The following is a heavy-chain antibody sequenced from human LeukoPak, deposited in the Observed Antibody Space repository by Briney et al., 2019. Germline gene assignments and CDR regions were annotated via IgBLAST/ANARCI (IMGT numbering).Heavy chain of an antibody. CDR3: ARGIPYDYVWGSYRSSFDI. J-gene: IGHJ3*02. CDR1: GGSISSSSYY. D-gene: IGHD3-16*02. CDR2: IYYSGST. Sequence: PSETLSLTCTVSGGSISSSSYYWGWIRQPPGKGLEWIGSIYYSGSTYYNPSLKSRVTISVDTSKNQFSLKLSSVTAADTAVYYCARGIPYDYVWGSYRSSFDIWSQGTMVTVSS. V-gene: IGHV4-39*07.